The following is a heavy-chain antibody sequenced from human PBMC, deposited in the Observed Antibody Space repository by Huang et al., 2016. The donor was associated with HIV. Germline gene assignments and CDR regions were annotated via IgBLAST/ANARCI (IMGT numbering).Heavy chain of an antibody. Sequence: QITLKESGPTLMKPTQTLTLTCTFSGFSVSDSGMAVAWIRQAPGKALEWLALIYWDDDNRYSQSLRNRLTIAKDIYKNQVVLRMTDLDPADTATYDCLPGRGGYYPYRGQGTLVTVSS. CDR2: IYWDDDN. J-gene: IGHJ4*02. CDR1: GFSVSDSGMA. CDR3: LPGRGGYYPY. V-gene: IGHV2-5*02. D-gene: IGHD3-3*01.